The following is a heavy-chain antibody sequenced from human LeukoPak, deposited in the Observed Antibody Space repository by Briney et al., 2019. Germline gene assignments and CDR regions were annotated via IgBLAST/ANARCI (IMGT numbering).Heavy chain of an antibody. CDR1: GGSISSYY. J-gene: IGHJ4*02. Sequence: RASETLSLTCTVSGGSISSYYWSWIRQPPGKGLEWIGYIYHSGSTNYNPSLKSRVTISVDTSKNQFSLKLSSVTAADTAVYYCASYSGYGLYFDYWGQGTLVTVSS. CDR3: ASYSGYGLYFDY. CDR2: IYHSGST. V-gene: IGHV4-59*01. D-gene: IGHD5-12*01.